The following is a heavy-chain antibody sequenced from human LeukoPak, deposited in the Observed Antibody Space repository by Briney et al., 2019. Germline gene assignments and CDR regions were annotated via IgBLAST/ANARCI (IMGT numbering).Heavy chain of an antibody. CDR3: ARSPKWAAAARDWFDP. Sequence: TLSLTCTVSGGSISSGDYYWSWIRQPPGKGLEWIGYIYYSGSTYYNPSLKSRVTISVDTSKNQFSLKLSSVTAADTAVYYCARSPKWAAAARDWFDPWGQGTLVTVSS. D-gene: IGHD6-13*01. V-gene: IGHV4-30-4*08. J-gene: IGHJ5*02. CDR2: IYYSGST. CDR1: GGSISSGDYY.